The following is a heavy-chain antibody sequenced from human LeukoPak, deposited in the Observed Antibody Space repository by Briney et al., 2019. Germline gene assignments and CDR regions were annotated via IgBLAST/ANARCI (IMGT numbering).Heavy chain of an antibody. CDR2: IRYDGSNK. CDR1: GFTFSSYG. Sequence: TGGSLRLSCAASGFTFSSYGMHWVRQAPGKGLEWVAFIRYDGSNKYYADSVKGRFTISRDNSKNTLYLQMNSLRAEDTALYYCAKVYYASGSLLDYWGQGTLVTVSS. J-gene: IGHJ4*02. CDR3: AKVYYASGSLLDY. V-gene: IGHV3-30*02. D-gene: IGHD3-10*01.